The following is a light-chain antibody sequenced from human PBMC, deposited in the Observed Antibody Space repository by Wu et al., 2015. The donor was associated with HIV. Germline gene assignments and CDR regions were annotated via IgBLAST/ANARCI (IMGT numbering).Light chain of an antibody. CDR1: QDINNF. CDR3: QQYSAGVT. J-gene: IGKJ4*01. Sequence: IRITQSPSSLSASTGDRVTITCRASQDINNFLAWYQQKPGKAPQLLIFAASSLQPGVPSRFSGSGSGTDFTLTISCLQSEDFATYHCQQYSAGVTFGGGTKLEI. V-gene: IGKV1-8*01. CDR2: AAS.